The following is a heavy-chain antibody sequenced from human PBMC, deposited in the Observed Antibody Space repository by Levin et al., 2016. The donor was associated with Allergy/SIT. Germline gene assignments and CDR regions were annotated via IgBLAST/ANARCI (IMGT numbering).Heavy chain of an antibody. J-gene: IGHJ6*03. CDR1: GGSISSSSYY. D-gene: IGHD2-2*01. CDR3: ARLHCSSTSCYAPINYYYYYMDV. CDR2: IYYSGST. V-gene: IGHV4-39*01. Sequence: SETLSLTCTVSGGSISSSSYYWGWIRQPPGKGLEWIGSIYYSGSTYYNPSLKSRVTISVDTSKNQFSLKLSSVTAADTAVYYCARLHCSSTSCYAPINYYYYYMDVWGKGTTVTVSS.